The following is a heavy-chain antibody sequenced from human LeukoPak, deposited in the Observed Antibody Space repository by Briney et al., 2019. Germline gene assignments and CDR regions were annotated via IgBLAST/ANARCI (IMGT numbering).Heavy chain of an antibody. V-gene: IGHV3-23*01. Sequence: GGSLRLSCAGSGFTFSNSDMSWVRQAPGKGLEWVSGISDSGDGTYYAESVKGRFTISRDNSKNTVFLQMNSLRADDTAKYYCAKDKAPGSWHTPSDFWGQGTLVTVSS. CDR3: AKDKAPGSWHTPSDF. CDR1: GFTFSNSD. CDR2: ISDSGDGT. D-gene: IGHD6-13*01. J-gene: IGHJ4*02.